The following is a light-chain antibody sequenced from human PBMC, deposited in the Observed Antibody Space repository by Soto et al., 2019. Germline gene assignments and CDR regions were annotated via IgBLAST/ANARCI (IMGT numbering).Light chain of an antibody. V-gene: IGKV1-39*01. CDR3: QQGHSTPYT. Sequence: DIQMTQSPSSLSASVGDSVTISCRASRKIRNYLNWYQQKPGKAPKLLIYASSSLHGWVPSRFAGSGSGTDFTLPVSGVQPEDFATYFCQQGHSTPYTFGQGT. J-gene: IGKJ2*01. CDR1: RKIRNY. CDR2: ASS.